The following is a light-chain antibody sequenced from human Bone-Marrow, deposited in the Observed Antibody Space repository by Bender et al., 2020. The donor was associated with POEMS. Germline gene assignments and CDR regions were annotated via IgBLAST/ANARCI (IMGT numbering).Light chain of an antibody. CDR1: INDVGGYEY. CDR2: DVI. V-gene: IGLV2-11*01. Sequence: QSALTQPRSVSGSPGQSVTISCTGTINDVGGYEYVSWYQQHPGKAPKVMIYDVITRPSGSPDRFSCSKSGNTASLTISGLQAEDEADYYCCSYAGGYTYVFGIGTKVTVL. J-gene: IGLJ1*01. CDR3: CSYAGGYTYV.